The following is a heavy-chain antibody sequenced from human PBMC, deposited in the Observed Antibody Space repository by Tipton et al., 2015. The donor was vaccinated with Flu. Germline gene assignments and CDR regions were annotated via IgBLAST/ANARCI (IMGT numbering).Heavy chain of an antibody. Sequence: TLSLTCTVSGGSLSSYYWSWIRQPAGKGLEWLGRIYTSGSTNYNPSLKSRVTMSGDTSKNQFSLKLSSVTAADTAVYYCARGPCSGGNCYVKGAFDIWGQGTMVTVSS. CDR2: IYTSGST. J-gene: IGHJ3*02. CDR1: GGSLSSYY. CDR3: ARGPCSGGNCYVKGAFDI. V-gene: IGHV4-4*07. D-gene: IGHD2-15*01.